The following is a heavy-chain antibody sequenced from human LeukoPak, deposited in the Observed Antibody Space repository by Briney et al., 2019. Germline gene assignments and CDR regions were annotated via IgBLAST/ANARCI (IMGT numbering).Heavy chain of an antibody. Sequence: GGSLRLSCAASGFTFRSYSMNWVPQAPEKGLEWVSSLSSRSSYIYYADSEKGRFTTARNTAKNSWYLQMNSLRAEDTAGYYCARTYSGSNYVRYFSDGWGEGTLVTVSS. CDR3: ARTYSGSNYVRYFSDG. J-gene: IGHJ4*02. CDR2: LSSRSSYI. V-gene: IGHV3-21*01. CDR1: GFTFRSYS. D-gene: IGHD1-26*01.